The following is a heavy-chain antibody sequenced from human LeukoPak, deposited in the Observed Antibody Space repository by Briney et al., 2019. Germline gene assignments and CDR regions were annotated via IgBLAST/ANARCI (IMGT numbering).Heavy chain of an antibody. D-gene: IGHD3-16*02. J-gene: IGHJ4*02. CDR1: GFTFTTYS. Sequence: GGSLRLSCEASGFTFTTYSMTWVRQAPGKGLEWVSIISSGSSAIFSADALKGRFTISRDDAKNLLYLQMNSLRAEDTAVYYCARMGTFGGVIVIYYWGQGTLVTVSS. CDR2: ISSGSSAI. V-gene: IGHV3-21*01. CDR3: ARMGTFGGVIVIYY.